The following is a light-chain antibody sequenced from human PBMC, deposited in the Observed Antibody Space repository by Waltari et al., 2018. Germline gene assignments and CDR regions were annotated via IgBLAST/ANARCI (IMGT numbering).Light chain of an antibody. J-gene: IGKJ1*01. CDR2: GAS. CDR1: QVVSSNY. Sequence: DIALTQSPGTLSLSPGERATLSCRASQVVSSNYFAWYQHKPGQPPRLLIYGASTRATGIPDRFSGSGSGTDFTLTISRLEPEDFAVYYCLQYGNSPRTFGLGTKVEI. CDR3: LQYGNSPRT. V-gene: IGKV3-20*01.